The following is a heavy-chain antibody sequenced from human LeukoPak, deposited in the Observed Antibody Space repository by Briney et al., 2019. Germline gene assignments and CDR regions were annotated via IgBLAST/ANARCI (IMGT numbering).Heavy chain of an antibody. CDR3: ARGPPGDLDWFDP. Sequence: ASVKVSCKASGYTFTRYAINWLRQAPGQGLEWMGWINMYTANPAYAQGFTERFVFSLDTSVTTAYLQISNLKTEDTAVYYCARGPPGDLDWFDPWGQGTLVTVSS. CDR2: INMYTANP. J-gene: IGHJ5*02. V-gene: IGHV7-4-1*02. D-gene: IGHD3-10*01. CDR1: GYTFTRYA.